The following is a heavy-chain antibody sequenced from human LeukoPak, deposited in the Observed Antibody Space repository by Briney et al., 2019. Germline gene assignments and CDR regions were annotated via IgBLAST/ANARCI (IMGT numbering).Heavy chain of an antibody. CDR2: IKATTDGGTT. V-gene: IGHV3-15*01. CDR3: SADGDSGI. CDR1: GFTFSDAW. Sequence: PGGSLRLSCAASGFTFSDAWMNWVRQAPGKGLEWVGRIKATTDGGTTDYGAPVKGRFTISRDDSRNTLYLEMNSLRTEDTAVYYCSADGDSGIWGQGTLVTVSS. J-gene: IGHJ4*02. D-gene: IGHD3-10*01.